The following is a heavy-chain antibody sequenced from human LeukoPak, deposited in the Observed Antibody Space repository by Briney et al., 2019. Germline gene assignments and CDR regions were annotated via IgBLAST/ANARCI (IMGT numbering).Heavy chain of an antibody. V-gene: IGHV3-7*04. CDR3: ARISRYGLDY. J-gene: IGHJ4*02. CDR2: IKSDGSEK. D-gene: IGHD3-16*01. Sequence: GGSLRLSCAAPGFTFSGHWMSWVRQAPGKGLEWVANIKSDGSEKYYVDSVKGRFTISRDNAKNSLYLQMNSLRPEDTAVYYCARISRYGLDYWGQGTLVTVSS. CDR1: GFTFSGHW.